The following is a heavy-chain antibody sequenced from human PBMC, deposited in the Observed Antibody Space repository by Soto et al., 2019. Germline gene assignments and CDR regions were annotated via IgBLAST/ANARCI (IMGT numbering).Heavy chain of an antibody. CDR2: SNAGNGNT. J-gene: IGHJ4*02. Sequence: ASVKVSCKASGYTFTSYAMHWVRQAPGQRLEGMGWSNAGNGNTKYSQKFQGRVTITRDTSASTAYMALSSLRSEDTAVYYCARILGLCSAGSCDYWGQGTLVTVSS. V-gene: IGHV1-3*01. D-gene: IGHD2-15*01. CDR1: GYTFTSYA. CDR3: ARILGLCSAGSCDY.